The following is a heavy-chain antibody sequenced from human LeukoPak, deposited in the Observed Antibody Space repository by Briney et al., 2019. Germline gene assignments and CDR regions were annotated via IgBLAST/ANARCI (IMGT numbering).Heavy chain of an antibody. CDR2: IYTSGST. Sequence: PSETLSLTCAVYGGSFSGYYWSWIRQPAGKGLEWIGRIYTSGSTNYNPSLKSRVAMSVDTSKNQFSLKLSSVTAADTAVYYCARDGFYYGDYENYWGQGTLVTVSS. D-gene: IGHD4-17*01. V-gene: IGHV4-4*07. CDR1: GGSFSGYY. J-gene: IGHJ4*02. CDR3: ARDGFYYGDYENY.